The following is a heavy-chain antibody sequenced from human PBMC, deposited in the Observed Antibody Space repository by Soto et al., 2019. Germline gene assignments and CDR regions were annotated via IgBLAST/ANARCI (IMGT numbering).Heavy chain of an antibody. D-gene: IGHD4-17*01. J-gene: IGHJ3*02. CDR1: GASISSYY. CDR2: IYYSGST. CDR3: ARKNGVLDAFDI. Sequence: SETLSLTCTVSGASISSYYWSWIRQPPGKGLEWIGYIYYSGSTYYNPSLKSRVTMSVDTSKNQFSLKLSSVTAVDTAVYYCARKNGVLDAFDIWGRGTMVTVSS. V-gene: IGHV4-59*04.